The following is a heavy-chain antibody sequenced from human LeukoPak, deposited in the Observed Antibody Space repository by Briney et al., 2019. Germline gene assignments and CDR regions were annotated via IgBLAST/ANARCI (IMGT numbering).Heavy chain of an antibody. Sequence: SQTLSLTCTVSGGSISSGGYYWSWIRQHPGKGLEWVGSRYYSGDNYYSPSLKSRATISVDTSRNQFALKLNSVTAIDTAVYFCARHRLEGDTFDIWGQGTLVTVSS. D-gene: IGHD3-3*01. CDR3: ARHRLEGDTFDI. J-gene: IGHJ3*02. CDR2: RYYSGDN. V-gene: IGHV4-30-2*03. CDR1: GGSISSGGYY.